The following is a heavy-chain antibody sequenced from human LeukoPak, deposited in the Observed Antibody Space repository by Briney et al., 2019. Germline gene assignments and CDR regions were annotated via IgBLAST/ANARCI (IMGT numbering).Heavy chain of an antibody. V-gene: IGHV3-21*01. J-gene: IGHJ4*02. CDR1: GFTFSSYS. Sequence: GGSLRLSCAASGFTFSSYSMNWVRQAPGKGLECVSSISNSSSYIYYADSVKGRFTISRDNAKNSLYLQMNSLRAEDTAVYYCARLMVRGVDYYFDYWGQGTLVTVSS. CDR3: ARLMVRGVDYYFDY. D-gene: IGHD3-10*01. CDR2: ISNSSSYI.